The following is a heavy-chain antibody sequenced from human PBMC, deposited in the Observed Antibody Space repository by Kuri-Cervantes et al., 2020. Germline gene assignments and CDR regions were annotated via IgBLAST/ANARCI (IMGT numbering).Heavy chain of an antibody. CDR2: ISSSSSYI. CDR1: GFTLSDYA. J-gene: IGHJ4*02. Sequence: ETLSLTCAASGFTLSDYAMTWVRQAPGGGLEWVSSISSSSSYIYYADSVKGRFTISRDNAKNSLYLQMNSLRAEDTAVYYCARVRDGYNPPVIDYWGQGTLVTVSS. D-gene: IGHD5-24*01. CDR3: ARVRDGYNPPVIDY. V-gene: IGHV3-21*01.